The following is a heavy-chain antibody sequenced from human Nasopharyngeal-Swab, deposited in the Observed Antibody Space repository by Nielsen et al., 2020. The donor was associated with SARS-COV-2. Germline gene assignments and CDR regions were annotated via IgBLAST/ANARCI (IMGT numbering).Heavy chain of an antibody. V-gene: IGHV3-23*01. CDR2: ISDGGGST. Sequence: GGSLRLSCADTGFTFRYYAMNWVRQAPGKGLEWVSGISDGGGSTPYADSAKGRFTISRDNSKKTLYLQMNSLTAEDTAVYYCAKVLAAAVAYYYGMVFWGQGTTVTVSS. CDR3: AKVLAAAVAYYYGMVF. CDR1: GFTFRYYA. D-gene: IGHD6-13*01. J-gene: IGHJ6*02.